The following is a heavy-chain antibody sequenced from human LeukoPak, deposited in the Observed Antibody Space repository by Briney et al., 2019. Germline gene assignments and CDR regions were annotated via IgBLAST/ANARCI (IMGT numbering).Heavy chain of an antibody. CDR1: GFAFSSYW. J-gene: IGHJ4*02. D-gene: IGHD2-21*01. Sequence: GGSLRLSCAASGFAFSSYWMHWVRQAPGTGPVWVSRINTDGSTTSYADSVKGRFTISRDNAKNTLSLQMNSLRAEDTAVYYCARVPLRKGGETGWGQGTLVTVSS. CDR2: INTDGSTT. V-gene: IGHV3-74*01. CDR3: ARVPLRKGGETG.